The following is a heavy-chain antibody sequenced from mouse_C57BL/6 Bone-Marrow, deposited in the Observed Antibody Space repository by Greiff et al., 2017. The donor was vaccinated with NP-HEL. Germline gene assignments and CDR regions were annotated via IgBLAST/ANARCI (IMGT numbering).Heavy chain of an antibody. CDR2: IRSKSNNYAT. CDR3: VRQSAGRGPFDY. CDR1: GFSFNTYA. D-gene: IGHD4-1*01. V-gene: IGHV10-1*01. J-gene: IGHJ2*01. Sequence: DAGGGLVQPKGSLTLSCAASGFSFNTYAMNWVRQAPGKGLEWVARIRSKSNNYATYYADSVKDRFTISRDDSESMLYLQMNNLKTEDTAMYYCVRQSAGRGPFDYWGQGTTLTVSS.